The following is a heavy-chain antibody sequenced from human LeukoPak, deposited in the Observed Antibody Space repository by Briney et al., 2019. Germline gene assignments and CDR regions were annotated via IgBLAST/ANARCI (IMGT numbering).Heavy chain of an antibody. CDR2: IKEDGSIQ. D-gene: IGHD6-19*01. V-gene: IGHV3-7*01. J-gene: IGHJ4*02. CDR1: GFTLSSYW. Sequence: GGSLTLSCVASGFTLSSYWMTWVRQAPAKGLEWLANIKEDGSIQYYLDSVRGRFTISRNNAKTSVYLQLNSLRADDTAVYYCARDVWTGVAVSDYWGPGTLVTVSS. CDR3: ARDVWTGVAVSDY.